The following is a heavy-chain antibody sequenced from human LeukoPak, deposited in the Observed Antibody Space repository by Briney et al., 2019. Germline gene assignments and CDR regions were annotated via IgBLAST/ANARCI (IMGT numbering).Heavy chain of an antibody. J-gene: IGHJ4*01. V-gene: IGHV4-34*01. D-gene: IGHD3-22*01. CDR1: GGSFSDYY. CDR2: INHGGGT. CDR3: ARVLSGSNFDS. Sequence: SETLSLTCAVYGGSFSDYYWNWIRQPPGKGLEWIGEINHGGGTYYNPSLKSRVTISVDKSKNEFSLRLSSVTAADTAVYYCARVLSGSNFDSWGHGTLVTVSS.